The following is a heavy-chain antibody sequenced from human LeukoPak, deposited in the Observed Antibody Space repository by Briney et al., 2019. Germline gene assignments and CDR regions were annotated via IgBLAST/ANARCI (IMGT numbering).Heavy chain of an antibody. CDR1: GLAIFSKSG. CDR3: ARDKGTTSLDY. CDR2: IWSDGSQT. D-gene: IGHD1-14*01. Sequence: GGSLRLSCAASGLAIFSKSGFHWVRQTPGKGLEWVAMIWSDGSQTYYEDSVKGRFTISRDNSKDTVYLQMNSLRGDDTAIYYCARDKGTTSLDYWGRGTLVTVSS. V-gene: IGHV3-33*01. J-gene: IGHJ4*02.